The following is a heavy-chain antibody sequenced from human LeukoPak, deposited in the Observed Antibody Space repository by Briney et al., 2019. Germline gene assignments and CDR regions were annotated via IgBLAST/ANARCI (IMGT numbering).Heavy chain of an antibody. CDR2: ITWNSGSI. J-gene: IGHJ5*02. V-gene: IGHV3-9*01. D-gene: IGHD3-16*01. Sequence: GGSLRLSCAASGFTFDDYAMHWVRQAPGKGLEWVSGITWNSGSIAYADSVRGRFTISRDNANNTLYLQMNSLRDEDTALYYCTKSTQGGGLHSDFDPWGQGTLVTVSS. CDR3: TKSTQGGGLHSDFDP. CDR1: GFTFDDYA.